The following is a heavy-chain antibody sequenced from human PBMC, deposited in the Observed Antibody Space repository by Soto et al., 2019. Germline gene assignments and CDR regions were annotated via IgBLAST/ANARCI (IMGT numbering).Heavy chain of an antibody. CDR2: INPNSGGT. CDR3: ARRGQGLEYSSPQKGYFQH. J-gene: IGHJ1*01. V-gene: IGHV1-2*02. D-gene: IGHD6-6*01. CDR1: GYTFTGYY. Sequence: QVQLVQSGAEVKKTGASVKVSCKASGYTFTGYYMHWVRQAPGQGLEWMGWINPNSGGTNYAQKFQGRVTMTRDTSISTAYMELSRLRSDDTAVYYCARRGQGLEYSSPQKGYFQHWGQGTLVTVSS.